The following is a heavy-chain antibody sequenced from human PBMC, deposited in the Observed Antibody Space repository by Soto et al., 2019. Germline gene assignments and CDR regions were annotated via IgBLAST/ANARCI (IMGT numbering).Heavy chain of an antibody. J-gene: IGHJ4*02. D-gene: IGHD6-13*01. CDR2: IDWDDDK. CDR1: GSSLSTSGMR. Sequence: SGPTLVNPTQTLTLTCTFSGSSLSTSGMRVSWIRQPPGKALEWLARIDWDDDKFYSTSLKTRLTISKDTSKNQVVLTMTNMDPVDTDTYYCARSTSSSYDYWGQGTLAAVSS. V-gene: IGHV2-70*04. CDR3: ARSTSSSYDY.